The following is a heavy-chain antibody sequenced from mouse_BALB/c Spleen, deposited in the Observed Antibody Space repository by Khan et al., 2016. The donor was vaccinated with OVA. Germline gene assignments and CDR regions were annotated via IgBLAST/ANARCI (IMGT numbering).Heavy chain of an antibody. CDR2: ISTYSGNT. V-gene: IGHV1S137*01. D-gene: IGHD2-13*01. J-gene: IGHJ4*01. Sequence: QVQLKESGPELVRPGVSVMISCKGSSYTFTDYDMHWVKQSHAKSLEWIGVISTYSGNTDYNQKFKGKATMTADKSSSTAYMELARLTTEDSAVYYWEIRGGDYDRYEAMDYWGQGTSVTVSS. CDR1: SYTFTDYD. CDR3: EIRGGDYDRYEAMDY.